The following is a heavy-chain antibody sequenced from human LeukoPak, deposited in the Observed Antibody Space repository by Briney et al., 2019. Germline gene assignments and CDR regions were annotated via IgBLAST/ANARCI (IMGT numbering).Heavy chain of an antibody. CDR2: INPNSGGT. V-gene: IGHV1-2*02. CDR3: ARAPPVDYGDYEFDY. Sequence: ASVKVSCKASGYTFTGYYMHWVRQASGQGLEWMGWINPNSGGTNYAQKFQGRVTMTRDTFISTAYMELSRLRSDDTAVYYCARAPPVDYGDYEFDYWGQGTLVTVSS. D-gene: IGHD4-17*01. CDR1: GYTFTGYY. J-gene: IGHJ4*02.